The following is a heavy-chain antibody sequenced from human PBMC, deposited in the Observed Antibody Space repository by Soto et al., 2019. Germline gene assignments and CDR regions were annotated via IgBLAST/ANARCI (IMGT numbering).Heavy chain of an antibody. Sequence: HPGGSLRLSCAASGFTFSEHYMDWVRQAPGKGLEWVGRTRNKANSYTTGYAASVKSRFTISRDDSKNSVYLQMNSLKTEDTAVYYCVRVSSGWSKYFDHWGQGTLVTVSS. J-gene: IGHJ4*02. V-gene: IGHV3-72*01. D-gene: IGHD6-19*01. CDR2: TRNKANSYTT. CDR1: GFTFSEHY. CDR3: VRVSSGWSKYFDH.